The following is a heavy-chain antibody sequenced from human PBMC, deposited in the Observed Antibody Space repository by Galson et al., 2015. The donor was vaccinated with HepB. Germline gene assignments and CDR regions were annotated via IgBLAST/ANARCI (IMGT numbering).Heavy chain of an antibody. Sequence: SLRLSCAASGFTFSSYAMSWVRQAPGKGLEWVSAISGSGGSTYYADSVKGRFTISRDNSKSTLYLQMNSLRAEDTAVYYCAKSWGLTVTTVPFDYWGQGTLVTVSS. CDR2: ISGSGGST. V-gene: IGHV3-23*01. D-gene: IGHD4-17*01. CDR1: GFTFSSYA. CDR3: AKSWGLTVTTVPFDY. J-gene: IGHJ4*02.